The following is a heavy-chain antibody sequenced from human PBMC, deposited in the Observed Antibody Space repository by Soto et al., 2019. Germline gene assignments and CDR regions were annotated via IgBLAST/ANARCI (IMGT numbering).Heavy chain of an antibody. J-gene: IGHJ4*02. CDR3: AQADGSTWWGYFDY. Sequence: EVQLLESGGGLVQPGGSLRLSCSASGFTFRSYVMSWVRQAPGKGLEWVSSMSGSGDSIRYADSVKGRFTISRDNSKNTLYLQMNSLRAEDTAVYHCAQADGSTWWGYFDYWGQGTLVTVSS. CDR2: MSGSGDSI. V-gene: IGHV3-23*01. CDR1: GFTFRSYV. D-gene: IGHD2-2*01.